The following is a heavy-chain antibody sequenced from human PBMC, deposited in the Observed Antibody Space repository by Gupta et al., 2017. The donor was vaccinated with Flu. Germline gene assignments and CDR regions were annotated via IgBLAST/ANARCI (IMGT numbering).Heavy chain of an antibody. V-gene: IGHV3-30*18. J-gene: IGHJ4*02. Sequence: HVQLVESGGAVVQPGRSLRLSCAASGFPFSSYGMQWVRQAPGKGLEWVAVIAHDGTVTHYAESVKGRFTISRDNSKNIMSLQMNSLRSEDTAEYYCAKEGTPKASSYFDYWGQGILVTVSS. D-gene: IGHD2-2*01. CDR3: AKEGTPKASSYFDY. CDR1: GFPFSSYG. CDR2: IAHDGTVT.